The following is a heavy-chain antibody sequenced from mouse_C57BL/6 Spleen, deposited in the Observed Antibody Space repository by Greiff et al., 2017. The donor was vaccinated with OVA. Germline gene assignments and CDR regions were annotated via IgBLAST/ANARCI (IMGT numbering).Heavy chain of an antibody. J-gene: IGHJ3*01. CDR1: GFTFSSYG. V-gene: IGHV5-6*02. D-gene: IGHD4-1*01. CDR3: ARHRGGTSWFAY. Sequence: DVKLVESGGDLVKPGGSLKLSCAASGFTFSSYGMSWVRQTPDKRLEWVATISSGGSYTYYPDSVKGRFTISRDNAKNTLYLQMSSLKSEDTAMYYCARHRGGTSWFAYWGQGTLVTVSA. CDR2: ISSGGSYT.